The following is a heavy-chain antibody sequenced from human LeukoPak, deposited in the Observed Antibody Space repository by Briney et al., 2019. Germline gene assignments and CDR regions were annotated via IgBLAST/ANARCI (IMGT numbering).Heavy chain of an antibody. CDR3: AKGSHYYDSGGYYIEY. CDR1: GFTFSSYG. CDR2: ISYDGSNQ. Sequence: PGRSLRLSCAASGFTFSSYGMHWVRQAPGKGLEWVAVISYDGSNQYYAVSAKGRFTISRDNSKNTLYLQMNSLRPDDTAVYFCAKGSHYYDSGGYYIEYWGQGTLVAVSS. J-gene: IGHJ4*02. V-gene: IGHV3-30*18. D-gene: IGHD3-22*01.